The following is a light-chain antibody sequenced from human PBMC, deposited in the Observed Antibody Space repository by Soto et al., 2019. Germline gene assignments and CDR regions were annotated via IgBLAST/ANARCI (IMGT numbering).Light chain of an antibody. CDR1: ESVNSH. CDR2: DAS. Sequence: EIVLTQSPATLSLSAGERATLFCRASESVNSHLAWYQQKPGQVPRLLIYDASNRATGTPARFSGSGSGTGFTLTISSLEAEDFSVYYSQQPGRWPPEDTFGQGTKLEI. V-gene: IGKV3-11*01. CDR3: QQPGRWPPEDT. J-gene: IGKJ2*01.